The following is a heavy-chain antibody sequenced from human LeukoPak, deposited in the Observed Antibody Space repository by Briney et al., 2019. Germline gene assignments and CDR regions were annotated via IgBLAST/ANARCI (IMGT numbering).Heavy chain of an antibody. J-gene: IGHJ4*02. CDR2: ISGSGRGSTT. CDR1: GFTFSSYA. D-gene: IGHD2-15*01. V-gene: IGHV3-23*01. CDR3: AKSGLNRFDF. Sequence: GGSLRLSCAASGFTFSSYALSWVRQAPGKGLEWVSNISGSGRGSTTYYADSVKGRFTISRDNSKNTLYLQMNSLRADYTAVYYCAKSGLNRFDFWGQGTLVTVSS.